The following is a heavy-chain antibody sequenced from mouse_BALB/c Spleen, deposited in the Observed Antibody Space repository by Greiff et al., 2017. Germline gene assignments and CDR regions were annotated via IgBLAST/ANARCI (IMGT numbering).Heavy chain of an antibody. CDR2: ISSGGSYT. CDR3: ARHSLDY. J-gene: IGHJ4*01. CDR1: GFTFSSYG. V-gene: IGHV5-6*01. Sequence: EVQVVESGGDLVKPGGSLKLSCAASGFTFSSYGMSWVRQTPDKRLEWVATISSGGSYTYYPDSVKGRFTISRDNAKNTLYLQMSSLKSEDTAMYYCARHSLDYWDQGTSVTVSS.